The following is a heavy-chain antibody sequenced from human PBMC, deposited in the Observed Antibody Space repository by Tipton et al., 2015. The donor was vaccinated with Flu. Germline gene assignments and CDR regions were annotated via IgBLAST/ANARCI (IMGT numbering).Heavy chain of an antibody. D-gene: IGHD2-15*01. J-gene: IGHJ5*02. V-gene: IGHV4-34*01. CDR1: GGSFSGYY. Sequence: TLSLTCAVYGGSFSGYYWSWIRQPPGKGLEWIGEINHSGSTNYNPSLKSRVTISVDTSKNQFSLKLSSVTAADTAVYYCARDPYAAASVAWGQGTLVTVSS. CDR2: INHSGST. CDR3: ARDPYAAASVA.